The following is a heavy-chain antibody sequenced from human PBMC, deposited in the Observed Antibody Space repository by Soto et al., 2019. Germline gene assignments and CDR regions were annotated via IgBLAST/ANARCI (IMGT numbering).Heavy chain of an antibody. D-gene: IGHD3-22*01. Sequence: GESLKISCKGSGYSFTSYWIGWVRQMPGKGLERMGIIYPGDSDTRYSPSFQGQVTISADKSISTAYLQWSSLKASDTAMYYCARRYDSSGYYSLNWFDSWGQGTLVTVSS. CDR1: GYSFTSYW. J-gene: IGHJ5*01. CDR3: ARRYDSSGYYSLNWFDS. CDR2: IYPGDSDT. V-gene: IGHV5-51*01.